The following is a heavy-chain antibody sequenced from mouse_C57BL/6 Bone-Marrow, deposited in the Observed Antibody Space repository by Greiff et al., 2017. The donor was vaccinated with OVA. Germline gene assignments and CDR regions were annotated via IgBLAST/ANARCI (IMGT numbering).Heavy chain of an antibody. CDR1: GYAFSSYW. D-gene: IGHD2-4*01. J-gene: IGHJ2*01. V-gene: IGHV1-80*01. CDR3: ARDPYEYEDLYYFDY. CDR2: IYPGDGDT. Sequence: QVQLKQSGAELVKPGASVKISCKASGYAFSSYWMNWVKQRPGKGLEWIGQIYPGDGDTNYNGKFKGKATLTADKSSSTAYMQLSSLTSEDSAVYFCARDPYEYEDLYYFDYWGQGTTLAVSS.